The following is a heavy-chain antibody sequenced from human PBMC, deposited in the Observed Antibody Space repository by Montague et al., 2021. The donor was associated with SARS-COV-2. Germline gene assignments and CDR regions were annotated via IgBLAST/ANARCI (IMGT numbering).Heavy chain of an antibody. CDR2: TYYRSEWYN. CDR1: GDSVSSNSAA. CDR3: ARGSSGYYTPRPFDY. Sequence: CAISGDSVSSNSAAWNWIRQSPSRGLEWLGRTYYRSEWYNDYAASVKSRITINPDTSKNQFSLQLNSVTPEDTAVYYCARGSSGYYTPRPFDYWGQGTLVTVSS. J-gene: IGHJ4*02. D-gene: IGHD3-22*01. V-gene: IGHV6-1*01.